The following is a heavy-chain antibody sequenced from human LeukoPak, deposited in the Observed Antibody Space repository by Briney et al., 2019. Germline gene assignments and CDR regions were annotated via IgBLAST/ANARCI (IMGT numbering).Heavy chain of an antibody. J-gene: IGHJ6*02. V-gene: IGHV4-59*08. CDR1: GGSISSYY. CDR3: ARQNYDEVNYYYYGLDV. D-gene: IGHD3-3*01. Sequence: SETLSLTCTVSGGSISSYYWSWIRQPPGKGLEWIGYIYYSGSSNYNPPLKSRVTISVDTSKNQFSLKLSSVTAADTAVYYCARQNYDEVNYYYYGLDVWGQGTTVTVSS. CDR2: IYYSGSS.